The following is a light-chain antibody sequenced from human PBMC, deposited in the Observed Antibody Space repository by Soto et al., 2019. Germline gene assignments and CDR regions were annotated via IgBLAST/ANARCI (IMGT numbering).Light chain of an antibody. CDR2: DAS. J-gene: IGKJ4*01. CDR1: QSVTSD. Sequence: ETVMTQSLVTLSVSPGERATLSCRASQSVTSDLAWYQQKSGQPPRLLIFDASTRATGVPARFIGSGSGTEFTLTISSLQSEDFAVYYCQCLTFGGGTKVEIK. V-gene: IGKV3-15*01. CDR3: QCLT.